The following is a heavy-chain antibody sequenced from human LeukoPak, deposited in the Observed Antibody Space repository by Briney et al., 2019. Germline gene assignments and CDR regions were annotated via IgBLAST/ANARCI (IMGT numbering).Heavy chain of an antibody. Sequence: SSETLSLTCTVSGYSISSGYYWGWIRQPPGKGLEWIGSIYHSGSTYYNPSLKSRVTISVDTSKNQFSLKLSSVTAADTAVYYCANSGSYYRFDYWGQGTLVTVSS. D-gene: IGHD1-26*01. V-gene: IGHV4-38-2*02. CDR3: ANSGSYYRFDY. J-gene: IGHJ4*02. CDR1: GYSISSGYY. CDR2: IYHSGST.